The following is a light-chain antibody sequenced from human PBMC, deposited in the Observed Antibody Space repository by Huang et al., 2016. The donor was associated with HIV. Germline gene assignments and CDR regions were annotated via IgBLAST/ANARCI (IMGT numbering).Light chain of an antibody. J-gene: IGKJ5*01. V-gene: IGKV3-11*01. CDR1: QSVSSN. CDR3: QQRSNWPII. Sequence: EIVLTQSPATLSLSPGERATRSCRASQSVSSNLAWYQQKPGQAPRLLICDASKRATGIPARFSGSGSGTWFTLTISRLEPEDFAVYYCQQRSNWPIIFGQGTRLEI. CDR2: DAS.